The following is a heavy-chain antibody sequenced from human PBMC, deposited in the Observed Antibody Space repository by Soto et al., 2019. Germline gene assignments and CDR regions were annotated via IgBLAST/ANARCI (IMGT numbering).Heavy chain of an antibody. D-gene: IGHD3-22*01. CDR3: AREDRNYHDRSGYSL. CDR2: IHSSGST. CDR1: GGSINNGSYY. J-gene: IGHJ1*01. Sequence: PSETLSLTCTVSGGSINNGSYYWSWIRQHPGKGLEWIGYIHSSGSTNYNPSLMSRLTISEDTSKNQFSLKVNSVTAADTAVYYCAREDRNYHDRSGYSLRGQRTPVTVSS. V-gene: IGHV4-31*03.